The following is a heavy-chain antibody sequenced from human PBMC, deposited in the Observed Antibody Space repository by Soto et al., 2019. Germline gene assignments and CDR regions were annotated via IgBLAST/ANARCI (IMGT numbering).Heavy chain of an antibody. V-gene: IGHV1-69*13. D-gene: IGHD6-19*01. CDR2: IIPIFGTA. CDR3: ARESSWYSSGWFLMDV. J-gene: IGHJ6*02. Sequence: ASVKVSCKASGVTFSSYAISWVRQAPGQGLEWMGGIIPIFGTANYAQKFQGRVTITADESTSTAYMELSSLRSEDTAVYYCARESSWYSSGWFLMDVWGQGTTVTVSS. CDR1: GVTFSSYA.